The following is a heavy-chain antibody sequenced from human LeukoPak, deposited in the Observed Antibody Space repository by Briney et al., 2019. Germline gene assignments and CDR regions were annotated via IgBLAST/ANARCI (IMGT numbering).Heavy chain of an antibody. CDR2: ISPDGNSA. V-gene: IGHV3-74*03. Sequence: GGSLRLSCAASGFTFNRYWMHWVRQAPGKGLVWVSRISPDGNSATYADSVKGRFTIPRDNAKNTLYLQMNSLRAEDSAVYYCVSLDGVYYYHMDVWGQGTTVIASS. D-gene: IGHD2-8*01. J-gene: IGHJ6*02. CDR1: GFTFNRYW. CDR3: VSLDGVYYYHMDV.